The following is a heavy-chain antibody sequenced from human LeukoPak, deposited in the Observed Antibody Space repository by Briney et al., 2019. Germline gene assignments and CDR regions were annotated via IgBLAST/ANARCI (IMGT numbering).Heavy chain of an antibody. J-gene: IGHJ4*02. Sequence: SETLSLTCAVYGGSFSGYYWSWIRQPPGKGLEWIGEINYSGSTNYNPSLKSRVTISVDTSKNQFSLKLSSVTAADTAVYYCARSGPYSSSWYNYWGQGTLVTVSS. CDR3: ARSGPYSSSWYNY. CDR2: INYSGST. V-gene: IGHV4-34*01. CDR1: GGSFSGYY. D-gene: IGHD6-13*01.